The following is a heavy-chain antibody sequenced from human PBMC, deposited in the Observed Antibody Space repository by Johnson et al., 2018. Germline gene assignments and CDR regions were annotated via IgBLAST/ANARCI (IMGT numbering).Heavy chain of an antibody. CDR3: ARGSVILGLEY. V-gene: IGHV4-61*02. CDR2: IYASGNT. CDR1: GGFVSSDGYY. J-gene: IGHJ4*01. D-gene: IGHD2-21*01. Sequence: QVQLQESGPGLVKPSQTLSLTCIVSGGFVSSDGYYWNWIRQPAGKGPEWLGRIYASGNTKYNPSLKSRVTISVDTSKNQFSLKLSSVTAADTAVYYCARGSVILGLEYWGHGNMVTVSS.